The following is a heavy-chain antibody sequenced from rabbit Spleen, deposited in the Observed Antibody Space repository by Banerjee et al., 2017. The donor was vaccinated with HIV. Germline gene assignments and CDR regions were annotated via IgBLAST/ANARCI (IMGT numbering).Heavy chain of an antibody. D-gene: IGHD8-1*01. Sequence: QEQLVESGGGLVKPGASLTLTCKASGFDFSRGYDMCWVRQAPGKGLEWIGCIYTGNVKTYYASWAKGRFTISKTSSTTVTLQMTSLMVADTATYFCARDAGSGHYIDAYFDLWGPGTLVTVS. V-gene: IGHV1S45*01. CDR2: IYTGNVKT. CDR1: GFDFSRGYD. J-gene: IGHJ4*01. CDR3: ARDAGSGHYIDAYFDL.